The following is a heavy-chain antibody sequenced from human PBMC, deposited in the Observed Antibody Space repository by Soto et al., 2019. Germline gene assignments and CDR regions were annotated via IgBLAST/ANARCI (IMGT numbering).Heavy chain of an antibody. J-gene: IGHJ4*02. D-gene: IGHD3-16*02. CDR1: GFTFRSYD. CDR3: ARYRPFDY. V-gene: IGHV3-23*01. CDR2: ISGSGGST. Sequence: EVQLLESGGGLVQPGGSLRLTCAASGFTFRSYDMSWVRQAPGKGLEWVSTISGSGGSTYYADSVKGRFTISRDNSKNTLYLQINSLRAEDTAVYYCARYRPFDYWGQGTLVTVSS.